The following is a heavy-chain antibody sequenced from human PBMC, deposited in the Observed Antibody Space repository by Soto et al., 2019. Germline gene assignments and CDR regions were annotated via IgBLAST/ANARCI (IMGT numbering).Heavy chain of an antibody. CDR2: ISYDGSDK. CDR3: SKDLDGLQGLVDSSFCFDY. V-gene: IGHV3-30*18. J-gene: IGHJ4*02. D-gene: IGHD3-16*02. CDR1: GFTFSSYA. Sequence: GGSLRLSCAASGFTFSSYAMSWVRQAPGKGLEWVAVISYDGSDKYYADSVKGRFTISRDNSKNTLYLQMNSLRAEDTAVYYCSKDLDGLQGLVDSSFCFDYWGQGTLVTVSS.